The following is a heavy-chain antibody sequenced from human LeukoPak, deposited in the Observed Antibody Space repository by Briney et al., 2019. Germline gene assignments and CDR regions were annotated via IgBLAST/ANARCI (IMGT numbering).Heavy chain of an antibody. CDR1: GDSVSSNSAI. V-gene: IGHV6-1*01. CDR3: ARWTVTENTGRFDY. J-gene: IGHJ4*02. CDR2: TYYRSKWYN. D-gene: IGHD1-7*01. Sequence: SQTLSLTCAISGDSVSSNSAIWDWIRQSPSRGLEWLGRTYYRSKWYNDYATYVNGRITINPDTSKNQFSLQLNSVTPEDTAVYYCARWTVTENTGRFDYWGQGTLVTVSS.